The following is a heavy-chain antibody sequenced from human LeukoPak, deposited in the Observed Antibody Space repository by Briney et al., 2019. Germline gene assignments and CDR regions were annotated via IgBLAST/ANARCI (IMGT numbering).Heavy chain of an antibody. D-gene: IGHD3-16*01. CDR2: ISWNSGSI. Sequence: PGRSLRLSCAASGFTFDDYAMPWVRQAPGKGLEWVSGISWNSGSIGYADSVKGRFTISRDNAKNSLYLQMNSLRAEDTALYYCAKSGGQFDYYYYYGMDVWGQGTTVTVSS. CDR3: AKSGGQFDYYYYYGMDV. CDR1: GFTFDDYA. J-gene: IGHJ6*02. V-gene: IGHV3-9*01.